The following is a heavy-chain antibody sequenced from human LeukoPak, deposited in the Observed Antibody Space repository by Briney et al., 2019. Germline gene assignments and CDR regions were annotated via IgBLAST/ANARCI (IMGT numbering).Heavy chain of an antibody. CDR2: INPNSGGT. CDR1: GYTFTGYY. CDR3: ARGDRLTGYYYYYYMDV. V-gene: IGHV1-2*02. J-gene: IGHJ6*03. D-gene: IGHD3-9*01. Sequence: ASVKVSCKASGYTFTGYYMYWVRQAPGQGLEWMGWINPNSGGTNYAQKFQGRVTMTRDTSISTAYMELSRLRSDDTAVYYCARGDRLTGYYYYYYMDVWGKGTTVTVSS.